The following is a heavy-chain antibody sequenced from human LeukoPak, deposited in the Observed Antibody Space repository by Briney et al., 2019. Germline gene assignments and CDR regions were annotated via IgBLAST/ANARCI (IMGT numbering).Heavy chain of an antibody. J-gene: IGHJ6*03. V-gene: IGHV3-48*04. Sequence: GGSLRLSRAASGFDFSRSSMNWVRQAPGKGLEWVSYISFSNRNMYYADSVKGRFTISRDNAKNSLYLQMNSLRAEDTAVYYCAREYSSYYDFWSGSYYYYYMDVWGKGTTVTVSS. D-gene: IGHD3-3*01. CDR1: GFDFSRSS. CDR3: AREYSSYYDFWSGSYYYYYMDV. CDR2: ISFSNRNM.